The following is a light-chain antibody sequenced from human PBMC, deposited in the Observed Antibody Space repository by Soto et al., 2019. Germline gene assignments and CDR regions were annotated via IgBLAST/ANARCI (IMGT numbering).Light chain of an antibody. J-gene: IGKJ4*01. CDR3: QKYKNWPPLT. CDR2: GAF. CDR1: QSVSYN. Sequence: EIVMTQSPATLSVSPGERATLSCRASQSVSYNLAWYQQKPGQGPRLLIYGAFTRATGIPARFSGSGSGTEFTLTISSLQSEDFAVYYCQKYKNWPPLTFGGGTKVEIK. V-gene: IGKV3-15*01.